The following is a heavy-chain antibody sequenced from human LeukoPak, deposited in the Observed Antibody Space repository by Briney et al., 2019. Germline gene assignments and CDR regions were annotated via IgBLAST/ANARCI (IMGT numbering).Heavy chain of an antibody. J-gene: IGHJ4*02. CDR1: GFTFSSYG. CDR3: AKSGQDRVFGY. Sequence: PGGSLRLSCAASGFTFSSYGMHWVRQAPGKGLEWVAVISYDGSNKYYADSVKGRFTISRDNSKNTLYLQMNSLRAEDTAVYYCAKSGQDRVFGYWGQGTLVTVSS. V-gene: IGHV3-30*18. CDR2: ISYDGSNK.